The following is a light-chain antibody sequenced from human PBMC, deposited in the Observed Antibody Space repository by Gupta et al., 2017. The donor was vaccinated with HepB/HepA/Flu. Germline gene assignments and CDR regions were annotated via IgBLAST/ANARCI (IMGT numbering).Light chain of an antibody. CDR2: DVS. Sequence: QSALTQPASVSGSPGQSITISCPGTRSDVGGYNYVSWYQQHPGKAPKLMIYDVSNRPSGVSNRFSGSKSGNTASLTISGLQAEDEADYYCSSYTSSSTLAVVFGGGTKLTVL. J-gene: IGLJ2*01. CDR1: RSDVGGYNY. CDR3: SSYTSSSTLAVV. V-gene: IGLV2-14*01.